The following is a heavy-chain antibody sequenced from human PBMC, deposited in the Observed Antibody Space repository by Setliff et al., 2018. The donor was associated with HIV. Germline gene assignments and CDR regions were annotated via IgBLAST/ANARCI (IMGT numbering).Heavy chain of an antibody. D-gene: IGHD3-9*01. Sequence: GGSLRLSCAASGFTFSSYDMHWVRQATGKGLEWVSAIGTAGDTYYPGSVKGRFTISRENAKNSLYLQMNSLRAGDTAVYYCARRDWSDAFDTWGQGTMVTVSS. V-gene: IGHV3-13*01. CDR2: IGTAGDT. J-gene: IGHJ3*02. CDR3: ARRDWSDAFDT. CDR1: GFTFSSYD.